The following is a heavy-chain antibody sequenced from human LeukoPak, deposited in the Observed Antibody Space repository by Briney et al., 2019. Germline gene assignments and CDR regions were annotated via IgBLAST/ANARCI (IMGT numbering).Heavy chain of an antibody. CDR3: ARDLPYCGGDCYTFDL. V-gene: IGHV3-74*01. D-gene: IGHD2-21*02. Sequence: GGSLGLSCEASGFTFSSYWMHWVRQAPGKGLSYVSRINRDGTYTRYADSVRGRFTISRDNAKNTLYLEMNGLGAEDSAVYYCARDLPYCGGDCYTFDLWGQGTLVTVSS. J-gene: IGHJ4*02. CDR2: INRDGTYT. CDR1: GFTFSSYW.